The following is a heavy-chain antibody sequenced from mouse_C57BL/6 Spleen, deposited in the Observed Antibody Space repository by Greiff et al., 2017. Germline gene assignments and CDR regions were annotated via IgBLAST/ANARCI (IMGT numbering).Heavy chain of an antibody. J-gene: IGHJ1*03. CDR1: GYTFTDYY. V-gene: IGHV1-26*01. Sequence: EVQLQQPGPELVKPGASVKISCKASGYTFTDYYMNWVKQSHGKSLEWIGDINPNNGGTSYNQKFKGKATLTVDKSSSTAYMELRSLTSEDSAVYYCARREDGSSYHWYFDVWGTGTTVTVSS. D-gene: IGHD1-1*01. CDR3: ARREDGSSYHWYFDV. CDR2: INPNNGGT.